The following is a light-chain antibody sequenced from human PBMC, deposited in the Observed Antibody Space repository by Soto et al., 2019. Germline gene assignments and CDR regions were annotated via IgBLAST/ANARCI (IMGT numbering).Light chain of an antibody. V-gene: IGLV3-1*01. J-gene: IGLJ2*01. CDR2: QDK. CDR1: KLGEKF. Sequence: SYELTQPPSVSVSPGQTARITCSGDKLGEKFTSWYQQKPGQSPVVVIYQDKKRPSAIPERISGSNSGNTATLTISGTEAMDEADYYCQTWDNSTALFGGGTKVTVL. CDR3: QTWDNSTAL.